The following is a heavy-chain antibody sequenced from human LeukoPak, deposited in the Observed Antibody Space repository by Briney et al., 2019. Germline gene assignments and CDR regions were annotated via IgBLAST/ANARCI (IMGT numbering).Heavy chain of an antibody. V-gene: IGHV3-7*01. CDR3: ASYQTRLTSADDFDN. J-gene: IGHJ4*02. Sequence: GGSLGLSCAASGFTFSRYWMTWVRQAPGKGLGSVANIKQDGSEKDYVDSVKCRFTISRDNAKSSLFLQMNSLRAEDAAVTDCASYQTRLTSADDFDNWGQGTMVTVSS. CDR1: GFTFSRYW. D-gene: IGHD2-2*01. CDR2: IKQDGSEK.